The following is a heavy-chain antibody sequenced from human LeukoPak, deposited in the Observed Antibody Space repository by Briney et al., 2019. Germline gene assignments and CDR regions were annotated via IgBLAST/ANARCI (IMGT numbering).Heavy chain of an antibody. J-gene: IGHJ6*02. CDR2: INSNSGGT. D-gene: IGHD4-11*01. V-gene: IGHV1-2*06. Sequence: GASVKVSCRAAGYIFTDYYVHWVRQAPGQGLEWMGRINSNSGGTNYAQKFQGRVTMTRDTSISTDYMELSRLGSDDTAVYYCARDYSNYDYYYAMDVWGQGTTVTVSS. CDR1: GYIFTDYY. CDR3: ARDYSNYDYYYAMDV.